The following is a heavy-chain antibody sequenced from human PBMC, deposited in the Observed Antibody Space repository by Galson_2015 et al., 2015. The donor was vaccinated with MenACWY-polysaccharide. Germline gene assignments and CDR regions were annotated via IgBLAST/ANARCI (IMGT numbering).Heavy chain of an antibody. CDR2: IGTGGDT. CDR1: GSTFSSFD. J-gene: IGHJ2*01. CDR3: AREFTGDGSSWYYWYFDL. V-gene: IGHV3-13*01. Sequence: SLRLSCAVSGSTFSSFDMHWVRHVIGKGLEWVAAIGTGGDTYYSGSVKGRFTISRENAKNSLYLQMNSLRAGDTAVYYCAREFTGDGSSWYYWYFDLRGRGTLVTVSS. D-gene: IGHD6-13*01.